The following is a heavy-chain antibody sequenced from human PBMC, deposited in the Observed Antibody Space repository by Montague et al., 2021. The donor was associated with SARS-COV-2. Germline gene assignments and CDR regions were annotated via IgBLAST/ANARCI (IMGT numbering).Heavy chain of an antibody. J-gene: IGHJ4*02. V-gene: IGHV3-23*03. CDR1: GFTFSSYA. CDR3: AKGRGARDLYYLDS. CDR2: IYNGGSSR. D-gene: IGHD3-10*01. Sequence: SLRLSCAASGFTFSSYAMSWVRQTPGKGLEWVALIYNGGSSRYYADSVKGRFTISRDNFKNTLFLQMNSLRANDTAVYYCAKGRGARDLYYLDSWGQGTLVTVSS.